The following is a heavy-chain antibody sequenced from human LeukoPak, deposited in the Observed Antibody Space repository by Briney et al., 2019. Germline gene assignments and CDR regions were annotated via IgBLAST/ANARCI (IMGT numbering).Heavy chain of an antibody. CDR3: ARDGRGYCSSTSCPREYYFDY. CDR2: IYYSGST. Sequence: SQTLSLTCTVSGGSISSGGYYWSWIRQHPGKGLEWIGYIYYSGSTYYNPSLKSRVTISVDTSKNQFSLELSSVTAADTAVYYCARDGRGYCSSTSCPREYYFDYWGQGTLVTVSS. V-gene: IGHV4-31*03. J-gene: IGHJ4*02. CDR1: GGSISSGGYY. D-gene: IGHD2-2*01.